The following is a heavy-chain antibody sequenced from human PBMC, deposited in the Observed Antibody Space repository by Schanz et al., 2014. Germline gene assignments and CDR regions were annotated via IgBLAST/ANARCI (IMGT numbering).Heavy chain of an antibody. D-gene: IGHD3-9*01. J-gene: IGHJ5*02. CDR2: FNDGGVNK. Sequence: EVQLVESGGGLVEPGGSLRLSCATSGFSLDIFAVSWVRQAPGKGLEWVSSFNDGGVNKYYADSVKGRFTISSDNSKSTLYLQMSSLRADDTAVYYCAKAADWPVTRFDPWGQGTLVTVSS. CDR1: GFSLDIFA. CDR3: AKAADWPVTRFDP. V-gene: IGHV3-23*04.